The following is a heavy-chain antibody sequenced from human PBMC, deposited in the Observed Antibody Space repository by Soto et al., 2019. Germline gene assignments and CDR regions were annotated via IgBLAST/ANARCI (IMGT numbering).Heavy chain of an antibody. CDR3: ARGVAAAGDYYYYYMDV. J-gene: IGHJ6*03. V-gene: IGHV1-2*04. CDR1: GYTFTGYY. CDR2: INPNSGGT. Sequence: ASVKVSCKASGYTFTGYYMHWVRQAPGQVLEWMGWINPNSGGTNYAQKFQGWVTMTRDTSISTAYMELSRLRSDDTAVYYCARGVAAAGDYYYYYMDVWGKGTTVTVSS. D-gene: IGHD6-13*01.